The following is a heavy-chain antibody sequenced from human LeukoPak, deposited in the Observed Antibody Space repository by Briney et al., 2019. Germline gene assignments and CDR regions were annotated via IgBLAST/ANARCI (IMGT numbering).Heavy chain of an antibody. J-gene: IGHJ4*02. D-gene: IGHD1-26*01. CDR3: TRGSLSGSSRDY. CDR1: GYTFTGYD. CDR2: MNPSTGDT. Sequence: GASVKVSCKASGYTFTGYDINWVRQAIGQGLEWMGWMNPSTGDTGYAQKFQGRVTMTRNTSADTAFMELSGLGSEDTAVYYCTRGSLSGSSRDYWGQGTLVTVSS. V-gene: IGHV1-8*01.